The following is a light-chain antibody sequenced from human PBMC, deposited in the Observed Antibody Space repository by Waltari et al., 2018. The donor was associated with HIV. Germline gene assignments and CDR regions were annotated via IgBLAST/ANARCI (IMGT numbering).Light chain of an antibody. CDR1: SSDVGSYHR. J-gene: IGLJ1*01. CDR2: HVR. V-gene: IGLV2-11*01. Sequence: QSALTQPRSVSGSLGLSVSISCTGTSSDVGSYHRVSWYQPHPGKAPKLIIYHVRERPAGVADRVSPSKSAKTASLTISTLQADDEAEYYCCSYAGTYKVFGTGTQVTV. CDR3: CSYAGTYKV.